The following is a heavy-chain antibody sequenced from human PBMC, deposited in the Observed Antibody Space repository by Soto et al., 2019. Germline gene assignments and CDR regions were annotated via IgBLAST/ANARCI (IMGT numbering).Heavy chain of an antibody. CDR1: GYTFSMSG. V-gene: IGHV1-18*01. Sequence: QVQLVQSGAEVKKPGASVKVSCKSSGYTFSMSGISRVRQAPGQGLEWMGWISGYNGNTNYEQKFQDRVTMTTDTTTNTAYMELRSLRSDDTAVYYCAREGPRPYYYYGMDVWGQGTTVTVSS. CDR3: AREGPRPYYYYGMDV. CDR2: ISGYNGNT. J-gene: IGHJ6*02.